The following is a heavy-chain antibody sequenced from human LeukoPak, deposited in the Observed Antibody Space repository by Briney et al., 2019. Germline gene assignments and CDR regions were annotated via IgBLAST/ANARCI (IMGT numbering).Heavy chain of an antibody. V-gene: IGHV4-38-2*01. Sequence: PSETLPLTCAVSGYSISSGYYWGWIRQPPGKGLEWIGSIYHSGSTYYNPSLKSRVTISVDTSKNQFSLKLSSVTAADTAVYYCARSGAIFGVVIIGDFDFWGQGTLVTVSS. CDR1: GYSISSGYY. CDR3: ARSGAIFGVVIIGDFDF. CDR2: IYHSGST. D-gene: IGHD3-3*01. J-gene: IGHJ4*02.